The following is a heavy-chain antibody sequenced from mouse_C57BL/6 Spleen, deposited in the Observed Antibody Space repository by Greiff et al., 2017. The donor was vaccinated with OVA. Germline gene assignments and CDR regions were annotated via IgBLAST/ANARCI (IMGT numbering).Heavy chain of an antibody. Sequence: VQLQQPGAELVKPGASVKLSCKASGYTFTSYWMQWVKQRPGQGLEWIGEIDPSDSYTNYNQKFKGKATLTVDTSSSTAYMQLSSLTSEDSAVYYCARNYRSAMDYWGQGTSVTVS. CDR2: IDPSDSYT. CDR3: ARNYRSAMDY. CDR1: GYTFTSYW. J-gene: IGHJ4*01. V-gene: IGHV1-50*01. D-gene: IGHD1-2*01.